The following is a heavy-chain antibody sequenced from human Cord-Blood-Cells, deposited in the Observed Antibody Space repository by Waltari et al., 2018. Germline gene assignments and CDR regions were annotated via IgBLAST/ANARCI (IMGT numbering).Heavy chain of an antibody. J-gene: IGHJ4*02. CDR2: INHSGST. Sequence: QVQLQQWGAGLLKTSEALSPTCAVYVGSFSGYYWRWIRQPPGKGLEWIGEINHSGSTNYNPSLKSRVTISVDTSKNQFSLKLSSVTAADTAVYYCARGPRGSYSSGWYYFDYWGQGTLVTVSS. CDR3: ARGPRGSYSSGWYYFDY. D-gene: IGHD6-19*01. CDR1: VGSFSGYY. V-gene: IGHV4-34*01.